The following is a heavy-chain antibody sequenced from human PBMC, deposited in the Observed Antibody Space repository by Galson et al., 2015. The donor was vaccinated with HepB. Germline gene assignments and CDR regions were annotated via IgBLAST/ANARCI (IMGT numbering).Heavy chain of an antibody. D-gene: IGHD2-2*01. CDR3: AKRYQLSLSAEAVDY. V-gene: IGHV3-23*01. Sequence: SLRLSCAASGFTFSSYPMDWFRQAPGKGLEWVSGISGSGGSTWYADSVKGRFTITTDNSKNRLFLQMNSLRVEDTAIYYCAKRYQLSLSAEAVDYWGQGTLVTVSS. J-gene: IGHJ4*02. CDR1: GFTFSSYP. CDR2: ISGSGGST.